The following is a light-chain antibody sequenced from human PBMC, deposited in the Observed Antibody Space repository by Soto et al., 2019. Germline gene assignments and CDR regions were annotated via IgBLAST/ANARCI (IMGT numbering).Light chain of an antibody. CDR3: QQYNDWPPWT. J-gene: IGKJ1*01. Sequence: EIVMTQSPATLSVSLGERATLSCRASQSVSSNLAWYQQKPGQAPRLLIYGASTRAAGIPARFSGGGSRTEFTLTISSLQSEDFAVYFCQQYNDWPPWTFGQGTNVEIK. CDR1: QSVSSN. CDR2: GAS. V-gene: IGKV3-15*01.